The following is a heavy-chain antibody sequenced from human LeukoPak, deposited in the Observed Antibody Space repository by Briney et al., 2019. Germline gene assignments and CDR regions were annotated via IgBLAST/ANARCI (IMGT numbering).Heavy chain of an antibody. Sequence: GGSLRLSCAASGFTFSGFSMSWVRQSPTKGLEWVANIKQDGSERYYVDSVKGRFTISRDNAKNSLFLQMNNLRVEDTAVYYCARAGSHWHYVYWGQGTVVTVSS. CDR2: IKQDGSER. V-gene: IGHV3-7*01. D-gene: IGHD3-10*01. J-gene: IGHJ4*02. CDR3: ARAGSHWHYVY. CDR1: GFTFSGFS.